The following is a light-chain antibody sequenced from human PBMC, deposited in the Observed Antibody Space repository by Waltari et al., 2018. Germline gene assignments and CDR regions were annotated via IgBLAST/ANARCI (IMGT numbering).Light chain of an antibody. V-gene: IGKV1-5*03. CDR3: QQYDSFWT. Sequence: DIQMTQSPSTLSASVGDRVTITCRASESISNWLAGYQQKPGKAPKVLIHKASSLESGVPSRFSGSGAATEFTLTISNLQPDDFATYYCQQYDSFWTFGQGTKVEIK. CDR2: KAS. CDR1: ESISNW. J-gene: IGKJ1*01.